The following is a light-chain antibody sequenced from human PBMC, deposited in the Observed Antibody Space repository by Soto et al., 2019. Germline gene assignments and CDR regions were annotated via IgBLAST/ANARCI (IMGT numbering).Light chain of an antibody. V-gene: IGKV3-20*01. CDR1: QSVRSSY. J-gene: IGKJ5*01. Sequence: SPGTLSLSPWERAPLSCRASQSVRSSYLAWYQQKPGQAPRLLIYGASSRATGIPDRFSGSGSGTDFTLTISRLEPEDFAVYYCQQYGSSPPITFGQVTRLEIK. CDR2: GAS. CDR3: QQYGSSPPIT.